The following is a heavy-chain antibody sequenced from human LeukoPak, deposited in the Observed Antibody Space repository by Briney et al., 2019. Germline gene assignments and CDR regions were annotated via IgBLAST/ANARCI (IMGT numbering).Heavy chain of an antibody. J-gene: IGHJ4*02. V-gene: IGHV3-23*01. Sequence: SGGSLRLSCAASGFTFSSYAMSWVRQAPGKGLEWVSAISGSGGSTYYADSVKGRFTISRDNSKNTLYLQMNSLRAEGTAVYYCAKDRAVVPAATYDYWGQGTLVTVSS. CDR3: AKDRAVVPAATYDY. CDR1: GFTFSSYA. CDR2: ISGSGGST. D-gene: IGHD2-2*01.